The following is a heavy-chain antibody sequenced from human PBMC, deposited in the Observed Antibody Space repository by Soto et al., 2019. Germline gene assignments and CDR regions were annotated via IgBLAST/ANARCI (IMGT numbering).Heavy chain of an antibody. CDR3: ARDITSTYWFDP. CDR1: GYTFISYY. J-gene: IGHJ5*02. V-gene: IGHV1-46*01. Sequence: GASVKVSCKASGYTFISYYIHWVRQSPGQGLEWMGIINPSGGSTTYAQKFQGRVSMNRDTSTSTVYMELSSLRSEDTAVYYCARDITSTYWFDPWGQGTLVTVSS. CDR2: INPSGGST. D-gene: IGHD1-20*01.